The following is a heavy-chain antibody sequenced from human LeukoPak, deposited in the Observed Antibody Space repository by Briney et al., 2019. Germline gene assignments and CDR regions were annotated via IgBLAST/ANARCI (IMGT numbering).Heavy chain of an antibody. CDR2: ITSHGSNT. V-gene: IGHV3-74*03. Sequence: PGGSLRLSCAASGFTFSDYWMHWVRQAPGKGLVWVSRITSHGSNTTYADSVKGRFTISRDNARNTLYLQMNSLRAEDTAIYYCARVNYYDDSWGQETLVTVSS. D-gene: IGHD3-16*01. CDR1: GFTFSDYW. CDR3: ARVNYYDDS. J-gene: IGHJ5*01.